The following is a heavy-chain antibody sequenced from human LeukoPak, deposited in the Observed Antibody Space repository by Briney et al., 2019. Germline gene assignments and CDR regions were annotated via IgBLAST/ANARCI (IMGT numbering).Heavy chain of an antibody. Sequence: SETLSLSCAVYGGSFSGYYWSWIRQPPGKGLEWVGEINHSGSTNYNPSLKSRVTISVDTSKNQFSLKLSSVTAADTAVYYCARDKKHSSGYYYFDYWGQGTLVTVSS. D-gene: IGHD3-22*01. CDR2: INHSGST. CDR3: ARDKKHSSGYYYFDY. J-gene: IGHJ4*02. V-gene: IGHV4-34*01. CDR1: GGSFSGYY.